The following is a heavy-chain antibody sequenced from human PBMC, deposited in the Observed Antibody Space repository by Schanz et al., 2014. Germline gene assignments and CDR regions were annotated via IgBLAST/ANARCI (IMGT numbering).Heavy chain of an antibody. CDR3: AKIERNED. J-gene: IGHJ4*02. Sequence: EVQLLESGGGLVQPGGSLRLSCAASGFSFSSYAMGWVRQARGKGLEWVSAMNESHSTIYYADSVRGRFTISRDNAKNSLFLHMNSLRAEDTAVYFCAKIERNEDWGQGTLVTVSS. D-gene: IGHD1-1*01. CDR1: GFSFSSYA. CDR2: MNESHSTI. V-gene: IGHV3-23*01.